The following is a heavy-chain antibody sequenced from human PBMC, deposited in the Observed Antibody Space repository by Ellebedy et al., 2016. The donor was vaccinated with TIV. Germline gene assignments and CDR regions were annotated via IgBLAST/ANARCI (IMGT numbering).Heavy chain of an antibody. Sequence: PSETLSLTCTVSGGFISSGGYYWSWIRQHPGKGLEWIGSIYYSGSTYYNPSLKSLVTISVETPKNQFSLKLSSVTAADTAVYYCARQYCSGGSCYFDPWGQGTLVTVSS. CDR3: ARQYCSGGSCYFDP. CDR2: IYYSGST. V-gene: IGHV4-31*01. D-gene: IGHD2-15*01. CDR1: GGFISSGGYY. J-gene: IGHJ5*02.